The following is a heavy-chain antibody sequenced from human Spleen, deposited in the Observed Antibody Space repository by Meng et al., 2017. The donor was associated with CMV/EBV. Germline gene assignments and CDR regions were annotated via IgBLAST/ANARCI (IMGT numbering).Heavy chain of an antibody. CDR2: IHGSGGSP. D-gene: IGHD5-12*01. J-gene: IGHJ6*02. V-gene: IGHV3-23*01. CDR3: ANSGSGYQVSYYYHGVDV. CDR1: TFSKYA. Sequence: TFSKYAKTWVRQAPGKGLEWVATIHGSGGSPFYADSVKGRFTISRDNYKNTLYLQLNSLRTEDTAAYYCANSGSGYQVSYYYHGVDVWGQGTMVTVSS.